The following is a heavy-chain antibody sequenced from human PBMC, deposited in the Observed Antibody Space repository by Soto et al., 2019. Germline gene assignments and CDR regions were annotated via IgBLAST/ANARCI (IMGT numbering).Heavy chain of an antibody. V-gene: IGHV1-69*02. D-gene: IGHD3-22*01. CDR2: IISILGIT. CDR1: GGTFSSYS. Sequence: QVQLVQSGAEVKKPGSSVKVSCKASGGTFSSYSIAWVRQAPGQGPEWMGRIISILGITNYAQKFKGRVTITADTSTTTVYMELSSLRSEDTAGYYCASVPLSGDNSAYFDYWGQGTLITVSS. CDR3: ASVPLSGDNSAYFDY. J-gene: IGHJ4*02.